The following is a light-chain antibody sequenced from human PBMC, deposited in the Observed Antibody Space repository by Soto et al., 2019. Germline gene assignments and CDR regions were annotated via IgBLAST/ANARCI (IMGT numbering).Light chain of an antibody. CDR2: DVI. CDR1: SSDVGFYKY. V-gene: IGLV2-11*01. CDR3: CSYAGDYTFV. J-gene: IGLJ1*01. Sequence: QSALIQPRSVSGSPGQSVTISCTGTSSDVGFYKYVSWYRQHPGKAPKLMIYDVITRPSGVPDRFSGSKSGNTASLTISGLQAEDEADYYCCSYAGDYTFVFGSGTKLTVL.